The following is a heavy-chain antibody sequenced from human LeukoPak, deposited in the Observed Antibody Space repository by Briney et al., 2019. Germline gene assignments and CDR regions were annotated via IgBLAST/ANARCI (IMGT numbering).Heavy chain of an antibody. CDR1: GGSISSYY. CDR2: IYYSGST. CDR3: ATSLGGRRDGYNFHY. J-gene: IGHJ4*02. D-gene: IGHD5-24*01. V-gene: IGHV4-59*01. Sequence: PSETLSLTXTVSGGSISSYYWSWIWQPPGKGLEWIGYIYYSGSTNYNPSLKSRVTISVDTSKNQFSLRLSSVTAADTAVYYCATSLGGRRDGYNFHYWGQGTLVTVSS.